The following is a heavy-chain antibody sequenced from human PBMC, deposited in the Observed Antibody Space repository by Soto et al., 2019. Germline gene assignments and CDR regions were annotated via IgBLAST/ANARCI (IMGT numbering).Heavy chain of an antibody. CDR3: ARVEAARPWVYYGMDV. Sequence: QVQLVQSGAEVKKPGASVKVSCRASGYTFTSYGISWVRQAPGQGLEWMGWISAYNGNTNYAQKLQGRVTMTTDTSTSTAYMELRSLRSDDTAVYYCARVEAARPWVYYGMDVWGQGTTVTVSS. CDR2: ISAYNGNT. D-gene: IGHD6-6*01. CDR1: GYTFTSYG. V-gene: IGHV1-18*01. J-gene: IGHJ6*02.